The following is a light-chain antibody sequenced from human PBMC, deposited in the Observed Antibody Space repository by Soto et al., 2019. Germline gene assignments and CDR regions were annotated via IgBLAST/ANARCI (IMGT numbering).Light chain of an antibody. CDR2: GSS. J-gene: IGKJ4*01. CDR1: QSVSGD. V-gene: IGKV3-15*01. Sequence: EIVMTQSPATLSVSPGERATLSCWASQSVSGDLAWYQHKPRQAPRLLIYGSSTRATGIPARFSGSGSGTKFTLTNSRLQSEDSAIFYCQQYNDWPPLTFGGGTRVEIE. CDR3: QQYNDWPPLT.